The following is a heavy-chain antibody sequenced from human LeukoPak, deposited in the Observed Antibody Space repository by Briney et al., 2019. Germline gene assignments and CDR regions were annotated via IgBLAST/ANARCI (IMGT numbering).Heavy chain of an antibody. J-gene: IGHJ3*02. V-gene: IGHV1-69*05. D-gene: IGHD3-22*01. CDR1: GGTFSSYA. CDR2: IIPIFGTA. CDR3: ARGRYYYDKGGPGAFDI. Sequence: GSSVKVSCKASGGTFSSYAISWVRQAPGQGLEWMGGIIPIFGTANYAQKFQGRVTITTDESTSTAYMELSGLRSEDTAVYYCARGRYYYDKGGPGAFDIWGQGTMVTVSS.